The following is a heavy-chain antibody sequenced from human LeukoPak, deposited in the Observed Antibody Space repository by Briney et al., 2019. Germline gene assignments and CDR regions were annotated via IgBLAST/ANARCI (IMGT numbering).Heavy chain of an antibody. CDR1: GYSFTTYW. Sequence: GESLKISCQTSGYSFTTYWIGWVRQLPGQGLEWMGIIYPGDSDTRYSPSFQGQVTISADKSISTAYLQWSSLKASDTAMYYCARLLTVGALGPGGYWGQGTLVTVSS. V-gene: IGHV5-51*01. J-gene: IGHJ4*02. CDR3: ARLLTVGALGPGGY. CDR2: IYPGDSDT. D-gene: IGHD1-26*01.